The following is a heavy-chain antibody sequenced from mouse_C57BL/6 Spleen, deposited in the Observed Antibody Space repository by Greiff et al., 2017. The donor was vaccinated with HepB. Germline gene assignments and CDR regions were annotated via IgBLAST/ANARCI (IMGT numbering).Heavy chain of an antibody. D-gene: IGHD2-4*01. V-gene: IGHV1-52*01. J-gene: IGHJ1*03. CDR2: IDPSDSET. CDR3: ARGGESTMTHWYFDV. CDR1: GYTFTSYW. Sequence: VQLQQSGAELVRPGSSVKLSCKASGYTFTSYWMHWVKQRPIQGLEWIGNIDPSDSETHYNQKFKDKATLTVDKSSSTAYMQLSSLTSEDSAVYYCARGGESTMTHWYFDVWGTGTTVTVSS.